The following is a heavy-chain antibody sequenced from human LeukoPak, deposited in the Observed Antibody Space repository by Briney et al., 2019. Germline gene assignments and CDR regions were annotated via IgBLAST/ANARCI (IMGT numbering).Heavy chain of an antibody. CDR1: GFTFSSYE. CDR3: ARDDTVYFDY. D-gene: IGHD2-2*02. J-gene: IGHJ4*02. Sequence: GGSLRLSCAASGFTFSSYEMNWVRQAPGKGLEWVSYISSSSSTILYADSVKGRFTISRGNAKNSLYLQMNSLRAEDTAVYYCARDDTVYFDYWGQGTLVTVSS. CDR2: ISSSSSTI. V-gene: IGHV3-48*03.